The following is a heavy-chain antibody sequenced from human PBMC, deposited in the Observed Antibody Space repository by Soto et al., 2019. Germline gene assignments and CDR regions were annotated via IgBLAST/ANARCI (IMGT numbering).Heavy chain of an antibody. D-gene: IGHD3-3*01. CDR3: AKDKVPYYDFWIGPRWFDP. V-gene: IGHV3-30*18. J-gene: IGHJ5*02. Sequence: PGGSLRLSCAASGFTFSIHGMHWVRQSPGKGLEWVAVISNDGNKKYYVEYVEGRFSISRDNSKGIFYLQMNNVSVEDTAKYYCAKDKVPYYDFWIGPRWFDPWGQGT. CDR1: GFTFSIHG. CDR2: ISNDGNKK.